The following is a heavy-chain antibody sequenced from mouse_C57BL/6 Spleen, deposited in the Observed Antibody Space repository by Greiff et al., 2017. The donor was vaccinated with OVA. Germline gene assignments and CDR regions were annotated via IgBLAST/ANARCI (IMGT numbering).Heavy chain of an antibody. CDR2: ITPYNGDT. CDR1: GYSFTGYF. J-gene: IGHJ4*01. CDR3: ARNYYYGSSYGDAMDY. Sequence: VQLQQSGPELVKPGDSVKISCKASGYSFTGYFMNWVMQSHGKSLEWIGRITPYNGDTFYNQKFKGKATLTVDKSSSTAHMELRSLTSEDSAVYYCARNYYYGSSYGDAMDYWGQGTSVTVSS. V-gene: IGHV1-20*01. D-gene: IGHD1-1*01.